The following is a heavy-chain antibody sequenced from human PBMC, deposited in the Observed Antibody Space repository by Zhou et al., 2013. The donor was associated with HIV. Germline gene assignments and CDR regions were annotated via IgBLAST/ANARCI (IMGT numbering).Heavy chain of an antibody. Sequence: QVQLVQSGAEVKKPGSSVKVSCKASGYTFGNYAITWVRQAPGQGLEWMGGIIPMFGIANYGQKVQGRITISTDKSTSTAYMELSSLRSDDTAVYYCARSRYRSAWYIGRQVAYCYQMDVWGKGTTVTVSS. V-gene: IGHV1-69*05. CDR3: ARSRYRSAWYIGRQVAYCYQMDV. CDR2: IIPMFGIA. CDR1: GYTFGNYA. J-gene: IGHJ6*03. D-gene: IGHD6-19*01.